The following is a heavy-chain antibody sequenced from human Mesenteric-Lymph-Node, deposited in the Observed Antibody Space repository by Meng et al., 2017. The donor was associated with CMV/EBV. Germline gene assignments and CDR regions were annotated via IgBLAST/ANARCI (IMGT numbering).Heavy chain of an antibody. CDR3: AKGVGGGYWAFDY. CDR2: IYSVGLNT. Sequence: GESLKISCAASGFTFSSYAMSWVRQAPGKGLKWVSLIYSVGLNTYYADSVKGRFTISRDNSRNTLYLQMNSLGGEDTAVYYCAKGVGGGYWAFDYWGQGTLVTVSS. D-gene: IGHD2-21*02. J-gene: IGHJ4*02. V-gene: IGHV3-23*03. CDR1: GFTFSSYA.